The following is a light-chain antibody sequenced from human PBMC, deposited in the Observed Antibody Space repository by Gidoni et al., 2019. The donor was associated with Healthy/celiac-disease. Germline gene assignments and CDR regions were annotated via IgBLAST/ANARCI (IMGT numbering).Light chain of an antibody. CDR1: HSVSSSY. V-gene: IGKV3-20*01. Sequence: EIVSTQSPAPLSLLPGERATLSCRASHSVSSSYLAWYQQKPGQAPRLLIYGASSRATGIPDRCSGSGSGTDFTLTISRLETEDFAVYYCQQYGRTPPWTFGQGTKVEIK. CDR2: GAS. J-gene: IGKJ1*01. CDR3: QQYGRTPPWT.